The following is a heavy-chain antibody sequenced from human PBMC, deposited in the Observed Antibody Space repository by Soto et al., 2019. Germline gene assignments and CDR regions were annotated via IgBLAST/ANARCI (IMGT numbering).Heavy chain of an antibody. Sequence: GGSLRLSCAASGFTFTSFAMSWVRQAPGKGLEWVSAVSYSGGSTYYADSVKGRFTISRDNSKSTLYLQMNSLRAEDTALYYCAKHPYSTGWSGWFDPWGQGTLVTVSS. V-gene: IGHV3-23*01. CDR2: VSYSGGST. D-gene: IGHD6-19*01. CDR1: GFTFTSFA. J-gene: IGHJ5*02. CDR3: AKHPYSTGWSGWFDP.